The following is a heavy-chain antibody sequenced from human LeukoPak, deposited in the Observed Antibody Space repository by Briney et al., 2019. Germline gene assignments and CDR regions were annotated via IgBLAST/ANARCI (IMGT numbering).Heavy chain of an antibody. CDR3: AKSHNQYSSSSGSDY. CDR1: GFTFSSYA. J-gene: IGHJ4*02. Sequence: GGSLRLSCAASGFTFSSYAMSWVRQAPGKGLEWVSAISGSGGSTYYADSVKGRFTISRDNSKNTLYLQMNSLRAEDTAVYYCAKSHNQYSSSSGSDYWGQGTLVTVSS. V-gene: IGHV3-23*01. D-gene: IGHD6-6*01. CDR2: ISGSGGST.